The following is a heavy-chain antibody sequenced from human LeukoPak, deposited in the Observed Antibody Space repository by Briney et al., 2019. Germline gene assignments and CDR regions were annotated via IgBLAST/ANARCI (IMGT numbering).Heavy chain of an antibody. Sequence: VRSLRLSCAASGFTVSSNYISWVRQAPGKELDWVSVIYSGGSTNYADSVKGRFTISRDNSKNTLYLQMNSLRAEDTAVYYCARGNSGWYSGYDYWGQGTLVTVSS. D-gene: IGHD6-19*01. CDR3: ARGNSGWYSGYDY. J-gene: IGHJ4*02. CDR2: IYSGGST. V-gene: IGHV3-53*01. CDR1: GFTVSSNY.